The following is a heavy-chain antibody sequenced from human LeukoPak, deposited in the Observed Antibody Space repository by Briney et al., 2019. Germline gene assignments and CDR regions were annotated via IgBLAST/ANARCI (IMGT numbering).Heavy chain of an antibody. CDR2: IISDGSSA. D-gene: IGHD4-11*01. Sequence: GGSLRLSCAASGFTFKDYWMHWVRQVPGKGLVWVARIISDGSSASYADSVKGRFTMSRNNAKNTLYLQMNSLRAEDTAVYYCVRDSNYHPDCWGQGTLVTVSS. CDR1: GFTFKDYW. J-gene: IGHJ4*02. CDR3: VRDSNYHPDC. V-gene: IGHV3-74*01.